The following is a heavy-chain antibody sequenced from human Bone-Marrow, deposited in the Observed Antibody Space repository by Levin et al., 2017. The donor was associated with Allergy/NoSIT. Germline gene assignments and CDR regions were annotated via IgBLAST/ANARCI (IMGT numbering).Heavy chain of an antibody. Sequence: GGSLRLSCTASAFSFTKNYMTWVRQAPGKGLEWVSVIYSGGSTYYADSVKGRFAVSRDNSKNTLYLQMNNLRAEDTAVYYCAKVGGGDCSGFTCNRYYAMDVWGQGTTVTVSS. CDR2: IYSGGST. J-gene: IGHJ6*02. CDR3: AKVGGGDCSGFTCNRYYAMDV. V-gene: IGHV3-53*01. D-gene: IGHD2-15*01. CDR1: AFSFTKNY.